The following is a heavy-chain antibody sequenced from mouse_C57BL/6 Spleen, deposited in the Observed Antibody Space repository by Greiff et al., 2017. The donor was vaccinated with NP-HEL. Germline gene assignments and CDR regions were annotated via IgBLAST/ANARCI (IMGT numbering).Heavy chain of an antibody. V-gene: IGHV1-82*01. CDR1: GYAFSSSW. CDR3: ARWDYYGSREYFDV. Sequence: VQLQESGPELVKPGASVKISCKASGYAFSSSWMNWVKQRPGKGLEWIGRIYPGDGDTNYNGKFKGKATLTADKSSSTAYMQLSSLTSEDSAVYFCARWDYYGSREYFDVWGTGTTVTVSS. CDR2: IYPGDGDT. D-gene: IGHD1-1*01. J-gene: IGHJ1*03.